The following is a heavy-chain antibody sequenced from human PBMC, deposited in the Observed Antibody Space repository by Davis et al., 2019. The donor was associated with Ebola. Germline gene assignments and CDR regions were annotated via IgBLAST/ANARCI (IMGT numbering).Heavy chain of an antibody. CDR3: ARTPQYTAYGSYFDY. J-gene: IGHJ4*02. D-gene: IGHD4-17*01. CDR1: GDSISDYY. V-gene: IGHV4-59*01. Sequence: SETLSLTCTVSGDSISDYYYNWIRQPPGRGLEWIANIYYSGTTNYNPSLKSRFTISGDTSKNQFSLNVNSVTAADTAMYYCARTPQYTAYGSYFDYWGQGALVTVSS. CDR2: IYYSGTT.